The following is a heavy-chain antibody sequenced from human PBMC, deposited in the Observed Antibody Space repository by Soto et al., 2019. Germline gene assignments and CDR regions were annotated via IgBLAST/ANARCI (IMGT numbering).Heavy chain of an antibody. D-gene: IGHD4-17*01. CDR1: GFTFSSYT. CDR3: ARDSVRDYLYYYYGMDV. J-gene: IGHJ6*02. V-gene: IGHV3-21*01. CDR2: IGTSSSYI. Sequence: GGSLRLSCAASGFTFSSYTMNWVRQAPGRGLEWVSSIGTSSSYIYYADSVKGRFTISRDNAKNSLFLQVNSLRADDTAVYYCARDSVRDYLYYYYGMDVWGQGTTVTVSS.